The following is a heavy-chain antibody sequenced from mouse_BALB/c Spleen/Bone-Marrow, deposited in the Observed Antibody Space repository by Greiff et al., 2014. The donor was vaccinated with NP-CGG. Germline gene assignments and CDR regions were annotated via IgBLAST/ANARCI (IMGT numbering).Heavy chain of an antibody. CDR1: GFSLTSYG. D-gene: IGHD2-3*01. Sequence: VQLQESGPGLVAPSQSLSITCTVSGFSLTSYGVLWVRQPPGKGLEWLGVIWAGGSTNYNSALMSRLSISKDNSKSQVSLKMNSLQTDDTAMYYCARVYLWYFDVWGAGTTVTVSS. V-gene: IGHV2-9*02. CDR2: IWAGGST. CDR3: ARVYLWYFDV. J-gene: IGHJ1*01.